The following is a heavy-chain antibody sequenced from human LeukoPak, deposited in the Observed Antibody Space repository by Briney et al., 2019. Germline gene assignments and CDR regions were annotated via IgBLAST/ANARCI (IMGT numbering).Heavy chain of an antibody. D-gene: IGHD3-10*01. J-gene: IGHJ4*02. CDR3: ARDYYGSGSYSTDY. CDR2: IDPNSGGT. CDR1: GYTFTDYQ. Sequence: ASVKVSCKSSGYTFTDYQVHWVRQAPGQGLEWMGWIDPNSGGTNYAQKFQGRVTMTRDTSISTTYMDPSRLRSDDTAVYYCARDYYGSGSYSTDYWGQGTLVTVSS. V-gene: IGHV1-2*02.